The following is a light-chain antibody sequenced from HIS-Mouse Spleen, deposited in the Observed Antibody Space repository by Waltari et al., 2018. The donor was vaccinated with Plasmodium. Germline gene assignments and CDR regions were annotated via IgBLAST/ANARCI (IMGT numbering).Light chain of an antibody. CDR2: GAS. V-gene: IGKV3-15*01. CDR3: QQYNNWSFT. J-gene: IGKJ3*01. Sequence: EIVMTQSPATLSVLPGERRTRSCRASQSVSSNLAWFQQKPGQAPRLLIYGASTRATGIPARFSGSGSGTEFTLTISSLQSEDFAVYYCQQYNNWSFTFGPGTKVDIK. CDR1: QSVSSN.